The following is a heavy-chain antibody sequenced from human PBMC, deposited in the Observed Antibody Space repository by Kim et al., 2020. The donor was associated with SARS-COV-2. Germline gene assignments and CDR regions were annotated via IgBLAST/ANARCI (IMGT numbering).Heavy chain of an antibody. J-gene: IGHJ4*02. V-gene: IGHV3-23*01. CDR1: GLTFKNYA. D-gene: IGHD3-10*01. Sequence: GGSLRLSCAASGLTFKNYAMIWVRQAPGKGLEWVSTISASGGDTVYADSVKGRFTMSRDNSKNSLSLQMNSLRAEDTAVYYCATYYYSTSGRSFDYWGQGTLVTVSS. CDR3: ATYYYSTSGRSFDY. CDR2: ISASGGDT.